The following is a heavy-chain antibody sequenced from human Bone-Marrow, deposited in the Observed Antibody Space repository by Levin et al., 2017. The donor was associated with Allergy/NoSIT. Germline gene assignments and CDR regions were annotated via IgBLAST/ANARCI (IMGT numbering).Heavy chain of an antibody. Sequence: SETLSLTCTVSGYSISSGYYWGWIRQPPGKGLEWIGSIYHSGSTYYNPSLKSRVTISVDTSKNQFSLKLSSVTAADTAVYYCARDSDTAMVSGGSYGGLDYWGQGTLVTVSS. J-gene: IGHJ4*02. CDR1: GYSISSGYY. D-gene: IGHD5-18*01. V-gene: IGHV4-38-2*02. CDR3: ARDSDTAMVSGGSYGGLDY. CDR2: IYHSGST.